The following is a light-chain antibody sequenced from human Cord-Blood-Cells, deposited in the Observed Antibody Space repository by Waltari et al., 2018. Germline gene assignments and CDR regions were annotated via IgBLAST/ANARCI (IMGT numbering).Light chain of an antibody. CDR2: DVS. CDR1: SRDVGGYNY. CDR3: SSYTSSSTLWV. J-gene: IGLJ3*02. Sequence: QSALTQPAPVSGSPGQSITISCTVTSRDVGGYNYVSCYQQHPGKAPKLMIYDVSNRPSGVSNRFSGSKSGNTASLTISGLQAEDEADYYCSSYTSSSTLWVFGGGTKLTVL. V-gene: IGLV2-14*01.